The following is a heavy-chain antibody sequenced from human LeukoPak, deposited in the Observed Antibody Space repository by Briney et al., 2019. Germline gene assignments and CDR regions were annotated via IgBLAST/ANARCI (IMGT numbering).Heavy chain of an antibody. CDR1: GGTFSSYA. CDR3: ASVGMTGLTTVTTSGAFDI. D-gene: IGHD4-17*01. V-gene: IGHV1-69*06. J-gene: IGHJ3*02. CDR2: IIPIFGTA. Sequence: SVKVSCKASGGTFSSYAISWVRQAPGQGLEWMGRIIPIFGTANYAQKFQGRVTITADKSTSTAYMELSSLRPEDTAVYYCASVGMTGLTTVTTSGAFDIWGQGTMVTVSS.